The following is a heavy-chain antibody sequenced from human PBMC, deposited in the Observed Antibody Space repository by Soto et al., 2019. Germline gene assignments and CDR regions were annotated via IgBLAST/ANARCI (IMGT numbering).Heavy chain of an antibody. CDR3: ARDGETNAGYGSGSYYPGPNYYYGMDV. Sequence: ASVKVSCKASGYTFTGYCMHWVRQAPGQGLEWMGWINPNSGGTNYAQKFQGWVTMTRDTSISTAYMELSRLRSDDTAVYYCARDGETNAGYGSGSYYPGPNYYYGMDVWGQGTTVTVSS. V-gene: IGHV1-2*04. D-gene: IGHD3-10*01. J-gene: IGHJ6*02. CDR2: INPNSGGT. CDR1: GYTFTGYC.